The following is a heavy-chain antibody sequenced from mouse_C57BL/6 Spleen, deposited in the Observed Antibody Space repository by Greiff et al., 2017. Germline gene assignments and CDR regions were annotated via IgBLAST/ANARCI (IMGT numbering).Heavy chain of an antibody. CDR3: TRSYYNGSSSFDY. CDR2: IYPGNSDT. CDR1: GYTFTSYW. Sequence: VQLQQSGTVLARPGASVKMSCKTSGYTFTSYWMHWVKQRPGQGLEWIGAIYPGNSDTSYNQKFKGKAKLTAVTSASTAYMELSSLTDEDSAVYYCTRSYYNGSSSFDYWGQGTTLTVSS. V-gene: IGHV1-5*01. D-gene: IGHD1-1*01. J-gene: IGHJ2*01.